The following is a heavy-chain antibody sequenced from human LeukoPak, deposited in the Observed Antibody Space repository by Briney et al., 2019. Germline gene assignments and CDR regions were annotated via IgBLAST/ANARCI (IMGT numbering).Heavy chain of an antibody. J-gene: IGHJ4*02. Sequence: PGGSLRLSCAASGFTFSSHLMHWVRQAPGKGLVWVSRISSDGTYTNYADSVRGRFTISRDNAKNTLYLQMNSLRAEDTAVYYCAREESGWYYFDYWGQGTLVTVSS. V-gene: IGHV3-74*01. CDR3: AREESGWYYFDY. D-gene: IGHD6-19*01. CDR2: ISSDGTYT. CDR1: GFTFSSHL.